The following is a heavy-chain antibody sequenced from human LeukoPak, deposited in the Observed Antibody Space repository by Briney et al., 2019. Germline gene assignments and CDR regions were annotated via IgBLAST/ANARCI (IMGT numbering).Heavy chain of an antibody. D-gene: IGHD3-9*01. Sequence: SETLSLTCTVSGASISGSSHYFWGWIRQTPGKGLEWIGSIYYSGITYYTPSLKSRLTISVDTSKNQFSLKLSSVTAADTAVYYCATLRDLDWTLHDYWGQGTLITVSS. J-gene: IGHJ4*02. CDR3: ATLRDLDWTLHDY. CDR2: IYYSGIT. V-gene: IGHV4-39*01. CDR1: GASISGSSHYF.